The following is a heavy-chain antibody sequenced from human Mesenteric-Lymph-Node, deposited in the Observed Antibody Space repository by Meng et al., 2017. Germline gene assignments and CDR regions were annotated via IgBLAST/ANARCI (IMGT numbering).Heavy chain of an antibody. Sequence: SVKVSCKASGGTFSSYAISWVRQAPGQGLEWMGGIIPIFGTANYAQKFQGRVTMTRDTSISTAYMELSRLRSDDTAVYYCARGDITGTTDYWGQATLVTVSS. CDR3: ARGDITGTTDY. CDR1: GGTFSSYA. V-gene: IGHV1-69*05. CDR2: IIPIFGTA. D-gene: IGHD1-7*01. J-gene: IGHJ4*02.